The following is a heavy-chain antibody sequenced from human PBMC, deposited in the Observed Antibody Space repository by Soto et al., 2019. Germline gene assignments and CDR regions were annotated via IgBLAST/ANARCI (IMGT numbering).Heavy chain of an antibody. D-gene: IGHD6-13*01. J-gene: IGHJ4*02. Sequence: ASVKVSCKASGYTFTSYGISWVRQAPGQGLEWMGWISAYNGNTNYAQKLQGRVTMTTDTSTSTAYMELRSLRSDDTAVYYCAKDQAVAAAVTFDYWGQGALVTVSS. CDR1: GYTFTSYG. CDR2: ISAYNGNT. CDR3: AKDQAVAAAVTFDY. V-gene: IGHV1-18*01.